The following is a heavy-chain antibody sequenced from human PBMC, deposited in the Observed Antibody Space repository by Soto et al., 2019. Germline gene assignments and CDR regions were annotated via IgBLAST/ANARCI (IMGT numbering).Heavy chain of an antibody. CDR1: GLRFCPCW. Sequence: PGGSLRLACAVSGLRFCPCWLYWVSQAPGKGLVWVSRINGDGSDIAYADSVEGRFTVSRDNSKNTLYLQMNSLRAEDTALYYCARGHQWPVVSWGHWGQGTLVTVSS. CDR3: ARGHQWPVVSWGH. V-gene: IGHV3-74*01. D-gene: IGHD6-19*01. J-gene: IGHJ4*02. CDR2: INGDGSDI.